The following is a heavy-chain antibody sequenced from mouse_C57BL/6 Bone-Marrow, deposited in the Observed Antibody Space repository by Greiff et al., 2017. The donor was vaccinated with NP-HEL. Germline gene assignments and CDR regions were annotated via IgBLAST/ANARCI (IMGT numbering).Heavy chain of an antibody. V-gene: IGHV1-82*01. CDR2: IYPGDGDT. Sequence: VQLQQSGPELVKPGASVKISCKASGYAFSSSWMNWVKQRPGKGLEWIGRIYPGDGDTNYNGKFKGKATLTADKSSSTAYMQLSSLTSEDSAVYFCARERLRHYAMDYWGQGTSVTVSS. CDR3: ARERLRHYAMDY. D-gene: IGHD2-2*01. CDR1: GYAFSSSW. J-gene: IGHJ4*01.